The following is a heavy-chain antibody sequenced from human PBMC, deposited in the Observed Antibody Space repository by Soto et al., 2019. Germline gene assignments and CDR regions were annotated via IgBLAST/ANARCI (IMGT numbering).Heavy chain of an antibody. D-gene: IGHD3-10*01. J-gene: IGHJ4*02. Sequence: GGSLRLSCAASGFTFSSYAMSWVRQAPGKGLEWVSAISGSGGSTYYADSVKGRFTISRDNSKNTLYLQMNSLRAEDTAVYYCAKSSNLTLLSRTDYWGEGTLVTGYS. CDR2: ISGSGGST. CDR3: AKSSNLTLLSRTDY. CDR1: GFTFSSYA. V-gene: IGHV3-23*01.